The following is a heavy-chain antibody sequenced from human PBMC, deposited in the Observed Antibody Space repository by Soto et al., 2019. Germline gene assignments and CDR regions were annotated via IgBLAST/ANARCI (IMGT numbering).Heavy chain of an antibody. J-gene: IGHJ5*01. CDR1: GFTLSSYS. Sequence: QVQLAESGGGVVQPGRSLRLSCAASGFTLSSYSMHWVRQAPGKGLEWVALISYDGNKKFYEASVKGRFNISRDTSKNSLFLQMNSLRPEDTAIYYCARSVAVAPLDSWGHGTLVTVSS. D-gene: IGHD6-19*01. V-gene: IGHV3-30-3*01. CDR3: ARSVAVAPLDS. CDR2: ISYDGNKK.